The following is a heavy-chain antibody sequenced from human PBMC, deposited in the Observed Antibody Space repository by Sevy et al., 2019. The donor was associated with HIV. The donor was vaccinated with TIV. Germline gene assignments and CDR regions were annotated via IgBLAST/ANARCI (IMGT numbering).Heavy chain of an antibody. J-gene: IGHJ6*02. V-gene: IGHV3-9*01. Sequence: GGSLRLSCAASGFTFDDYAMHWVRQAPGKGLEWVSGISWNSGSIGYADSVKGRFTISRDNAKNSLYLQMNSLRAEDTALYYCAKGYGARLYYDFWSGYYPSPLYYGMDVWGQGTTVTVSS. CDR3: AKGYGARLYYDFWSGYYPSPLYYGMDV. D-gene: IGHD3-3*01. CDR2: ISWNSGSI. CDR1: GFTFDDYA.